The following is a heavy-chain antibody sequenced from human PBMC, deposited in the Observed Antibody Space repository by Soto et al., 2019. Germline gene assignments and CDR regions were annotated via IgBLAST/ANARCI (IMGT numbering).Heavy chain of an antibody. CDR2: INPSGGST. Sequence: QVQLVQSGAEVKKPGASVKVSCKASGYIFTNHYIHWVRQAPGQGLEWMGIINPSGGSTNYLQKFQVRITMTRDTSTSTVYMELSSLRSEDTAVYFCARADYYDSSGFYYDCWGQGSLVTVSS. V-gene: IGHV1-46*01. J-gene: IGHJ4*02. CDR3: ARADYYDSSGFYYDC. D-gene: IGHD3-22*01. CDR1: GYIFTNHY.